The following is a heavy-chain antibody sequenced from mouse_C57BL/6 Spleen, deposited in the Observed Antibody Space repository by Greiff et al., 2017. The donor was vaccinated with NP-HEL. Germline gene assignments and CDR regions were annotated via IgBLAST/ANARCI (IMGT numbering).Heavy chain of an antibody. CDR2: ISYDGSN. D-gene: IGHD6-1*01. V-gene: IGHV3-6*01. CDR3: ARGAPGYFDV. Sequence: EVKLEESGPGLVKPSQSLSLTCSVTGYSITSGYYWNWIRQFPGNKLEWMGYISYDGSNNYNPSLKNRISITRDTSKNQFFLKLNSVTTEDTATYYCARGAPGYFDVWGTGTTVTVSS. CDR1: GYSITSGYY. J-gene: IGHJ1*03.